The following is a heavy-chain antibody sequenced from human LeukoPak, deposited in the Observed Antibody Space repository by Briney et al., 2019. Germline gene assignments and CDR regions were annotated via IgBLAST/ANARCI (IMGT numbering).Heavy chain of an antibody. CDR1: GGSISSSSYY. CDR2: IFYSGSN. V-gene: IGHV4-39*01. D-gene: IGHD2-21*02. CDR3: ARQGRLTAYTDY. J-gene: IGHJ4*02. Sequence: PSETLSLTCTVSGGSISSSSYYWGWIRQPPGKGLEWIGSIFYSGSNYYNPSLKSRLTISVDTSKNQFSLKLGSVTAADTAVYYCARQGRLTAYTDYWGQGTLVTVSS.